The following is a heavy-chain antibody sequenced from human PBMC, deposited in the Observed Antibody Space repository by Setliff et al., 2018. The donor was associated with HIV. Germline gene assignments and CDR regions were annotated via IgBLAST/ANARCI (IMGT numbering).Heavy chain of an antibody. D-gene: IGHD5-12*01. J-gene: IGHJ4*02. CDR2: LYYSGNT. Sequence: PSETLSLTCTVSGGSISSSFHYWGWIRQPPGKGLEWIASLYYSGNTYYNPSLKSRVTILVDTSKNQFSLKVTSVTAADTAVYYRAGRDGYNRYYFDFWGQGTLVTVSA. CDR3: AGRDGYNRYYFDF. CDR1: GGSISSSFHY. V-gene: IGHV4-39*07.